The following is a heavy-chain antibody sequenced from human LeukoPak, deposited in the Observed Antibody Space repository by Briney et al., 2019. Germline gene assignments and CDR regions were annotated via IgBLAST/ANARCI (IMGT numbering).Heavy chain of an antibody. D-gene: IGHD3-3*01. CDR1: GYTFTKD. Sequence: ASVKVSCKASGYTFTKDINWVRQATGQGLEWMGWMNPNSGNTGYAQKFQGRVTMTRNTSISTAYMELSSLRSEDTAVYYCARATVDFWSGYLFSDLWGQGTLVTVSS. J-gene: IGHJ5*02. CDR2: MNPNSGNT. V-gene: IGHV1-8*01. CDR3: ARATVDFWSGYLFSDL.